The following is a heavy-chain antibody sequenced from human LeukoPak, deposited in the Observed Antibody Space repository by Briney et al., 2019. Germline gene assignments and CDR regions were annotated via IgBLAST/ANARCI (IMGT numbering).Heavy chain of an antibody. Sequence: ASVKVSCKASGGTFSSYAISWVRQAPGQGLEWMGGIIPIFGTANYARKFQGRVTITTDESTSTAYMELSSLRSEDTAVYYCARDRTPVYCSSTSCYPSDAFDIWGQGTMVTDSS. J-gene: IGHJ3*02. D-gene: IGHD2-2*01. CDR2: IIPIFGTA. V-gene: IGHV1-69*05. CDR1: GGTFSSYA. CDR3: ARDRTPVYCSSTSCYPSDAFDI.